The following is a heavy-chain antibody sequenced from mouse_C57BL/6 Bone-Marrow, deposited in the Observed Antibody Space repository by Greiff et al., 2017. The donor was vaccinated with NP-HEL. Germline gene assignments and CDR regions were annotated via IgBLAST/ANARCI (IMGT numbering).Heavy chain of an antibody. V-gene: IGHV5-6*01. CDR2: ISSGGSYT. CDR1: GFTFSSYG. Sequence: EVKVVESGGDLVKPGGSLKLSCAASGFTFSSYGMSWVRQTPDKRLEWVATISSGGSYTYYPDSVKGRFTISGDNAKNTLYLQMSSLKSEDTAMYYCARQGGSNYWGQGTTLTVSS. D-gene: IGHD1-1*01. CDR3: ARQGGSNY. J-gene: IGHJ2*01.